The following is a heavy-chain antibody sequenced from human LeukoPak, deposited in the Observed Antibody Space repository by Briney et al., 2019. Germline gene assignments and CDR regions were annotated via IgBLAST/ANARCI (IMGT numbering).Heavy chain of an antibody. V-gene: IGHV1-2*02. CDR2: INPNSGGT. Sequence: ASVKVSCKASGYTFTCYYMHWVRQAPGQGLEWMGWINPNSGGTNYAQKFQGRVTMTEDTSTDTAYMELSSLRSEDTAVYYCATEVLYYDILTGYYRIYNWFDPWGQGTLVIVSS. D-gene: IGHD3-9*01. CDR1: GYTFTCYY. J-gene: IGHJ5*02. CDR3: ATEVLYYDILTGYYRIYNWFDP.